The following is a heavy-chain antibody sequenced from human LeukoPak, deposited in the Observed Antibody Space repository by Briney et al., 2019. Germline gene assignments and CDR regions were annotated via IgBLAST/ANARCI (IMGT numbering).Heavy chain of an antibody. V-gene: IGHV3-30*02. J-gene: IGHJ4*02. D-gene: IGHD6-19*01. CDR3: AKDDGSGWYGTHDY. Sequence: GGSLRLSCAASGFTFSSYWMHGVGQAPGRGLEGVAFIRYDGSKKYYADSVKGRSTVSRDNSKNTLYLQMNSLRGDDTAVYYCAKDDGSGWYGTHDYWGQGSLVIVSS. CDR1: GFTFSSYW. CDR2: IRYDGSKK.